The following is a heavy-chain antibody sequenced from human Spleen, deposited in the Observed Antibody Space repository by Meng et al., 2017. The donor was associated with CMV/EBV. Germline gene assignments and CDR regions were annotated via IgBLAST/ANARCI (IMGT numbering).Heavy chain of an antibody. D-gene: IGHD3-3*01. CDR3: ARAVLAKRYFDL. CDR1: GGSFSGDG. CDR2: INHGGST. J-gene: IGHJ2*01. Sequence: TCAVYGGSFSGDGWSWIRHPPGKGLEWIGEINHGGSTNSTASLRSRVTISVDTSKNPFSLKLSSVTAADTAVYYCARAVLAKRYFDLWGRGTLVTVSS. V-gene: IGHV4-34*01.